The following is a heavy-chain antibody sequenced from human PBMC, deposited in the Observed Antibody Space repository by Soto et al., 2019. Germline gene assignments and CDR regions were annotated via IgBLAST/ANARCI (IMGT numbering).Heavy chain of an antibody. CDR2: ISGGGGST. V-gene: IGHV3-23*01. J-gene: IGHJ6*02. CDR1: GFTFSSYG. D-gene: IGHD2-2*01. Sequence: GGSLRLSCAASGFTFSSYGMSWVRQAPGKGLEWVSSISGGGGSTYYADSVKGRFTISRDNSKNTLYLQMNSLRAEDTAVYYCARGAPGYCSSTSCPGDYYYYYGMDVWGQGTTVTVSS. CDR3: ARGAPGYCSSTSCPGDYYYYYGMDV.